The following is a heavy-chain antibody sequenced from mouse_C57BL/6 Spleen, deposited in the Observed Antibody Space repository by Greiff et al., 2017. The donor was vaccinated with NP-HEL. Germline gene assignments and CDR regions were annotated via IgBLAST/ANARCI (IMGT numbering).Heavy chain of an antibody. CDR3: ARELRRDGNYFDY. J-gene: IGHJ2*01. V-gene: IGHV1-69*01. Sequence: QVQLQQPGAELVMPGASVKLSCKASGYTFTSYWMHWVKQRPGQGLEWIGEIDPSDSYTNYNQKFKGKSTLTVDKSSSTAYMQLSSLTSEDSAFYYCARELRRDGNYFDYWGQGTTLTVSS. D-gene: IGHD2-4*01. CDR1: GYTFTSYW. CDR2: IDPSDSYT.